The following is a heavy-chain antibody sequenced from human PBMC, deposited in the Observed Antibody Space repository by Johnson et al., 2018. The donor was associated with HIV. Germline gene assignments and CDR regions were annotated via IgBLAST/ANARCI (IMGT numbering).Heavy chain of an antibody. CDR2: ISGSGGST. D-gene: IGHD3-10*01. CDR3: ARDKGYYSSGTDAFDI. J-gene: IGHJ3*02. V-gene: IGHV3-23*04. CDR1: GFTFSSYA. Sequence: EVQLVESGGGLVQPGGSLRLSCAASGFTFSSYAMSWVRQAPGKGLEWVSAISGSGGSTYYADSVKGRFTISRDNSKNTLYLQMDSLRAEDTAVYYCARDKGYYSSGTDAFDIWGQGTLVTVSS.